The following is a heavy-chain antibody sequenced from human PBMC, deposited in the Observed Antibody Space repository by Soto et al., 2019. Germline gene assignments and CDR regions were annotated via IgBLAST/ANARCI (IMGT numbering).Heavy chain of an antibody. J-gene: IGHJ4*02. CDR1: GGSFSGYY. V-gene: IGHV4-34*01. Sequence: SETLSLTCAVYGGSFSGYYWSWIRQPPGKGLEWIGEINHSGSTNYNPSLKSRVTISVDTSKNQFSLKLSSVTAADTAVYYCARRHLYAGYFDYWGQGNLVTVSS. D-gene: IGHD2-8*01. CDR2: INHSGST. CDR3: ARRHLYAGYFDY.